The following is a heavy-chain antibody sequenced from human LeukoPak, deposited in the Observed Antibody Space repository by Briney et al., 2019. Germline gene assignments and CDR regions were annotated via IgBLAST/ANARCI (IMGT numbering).Heavy chain of an antibody. CDR3: ATDLLLWFGVLLSISDF. V-gene: IGHV3-23*01. D-gene: IGHD3-10*01. Sequence: GGSLSLSCAASGFTFSSHAMSWVRQAPGKGQEWVSVISDNGGFTYYADSVKGRFTISRDNSKNTLYLQMNSLRAEDTAVYYCATDLLLWFGVLLSISDFWGQGTLVTVS. CDR1: GFTFSSHA. J-gene: IGHJ4*02. CDR2: ISDNGGFT.